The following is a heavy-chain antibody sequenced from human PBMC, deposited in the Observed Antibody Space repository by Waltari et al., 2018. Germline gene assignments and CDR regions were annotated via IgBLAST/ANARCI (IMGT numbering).Heavy chain of an antibody. J-gene: IGHJ4*02. CDR1: GFTFSSYW. V-gene: IGHV3-7*01. Sequence: EVQLVESGGGLVQPGGSLRLSCAASGFTFSSYWMSWVRQAPGKGLEWVANIKQDGSEKYYVDSVKGRFTISRDNAKNSLYLQMNGLRAEDTAVYYCARVGGYCSGGSCYIDYWGQGTLVTVSS. D-gene: IGHD2-15*01. CDR3: ARVGGYCSGGSCYIDY. CDR2: IKQDGSEK.